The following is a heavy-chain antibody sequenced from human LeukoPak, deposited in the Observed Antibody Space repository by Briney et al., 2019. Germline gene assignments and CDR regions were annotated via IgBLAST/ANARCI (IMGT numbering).Heavy chain of an antibody. D-gene: IGHD3-22*01. Sequence: PGGSLRLSCAASGFTFSSYSMNWVRQAPGKGLEWVSSISSSSSYIYYADSVKGRFTISRDNAKNSLYLQMNSLRAEDTAVYYCARGLGGRSCYYDSSGYYSLVDYYYYYMDVWGKGTTVTVSS. J-gene: IGHJ6*03. CDR1: GFTFSSYS. CDR3: ARGLGGRSCYYDSSGYYSLVDYYYYYMDV. CDR2: ISSSSSYI. V-gene: IGHV3-21*01.